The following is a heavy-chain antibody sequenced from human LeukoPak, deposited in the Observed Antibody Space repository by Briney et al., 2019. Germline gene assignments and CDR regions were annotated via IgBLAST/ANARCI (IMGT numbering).Heavy chain of an antibody. CDR1: GYTFTSYY. J-gene: IGHJ3*02. V-gene: IGHV1-46*01. CDR2: INPSGGST. D-gene: IGHD3-22*01. CDR3: ARDAYYYDSSGYITRENDAFDI. Sequence: GASVKVSCKASGYTFTSYYMHWVRQAPGKGLEWMGIINPSGGSTSYAQKFQGRVTMTRDMSTSTVYMELSSLRSEDTAVHYCARDAYYYDSSGYITRENDAFDIWGQGTMVTVSS.